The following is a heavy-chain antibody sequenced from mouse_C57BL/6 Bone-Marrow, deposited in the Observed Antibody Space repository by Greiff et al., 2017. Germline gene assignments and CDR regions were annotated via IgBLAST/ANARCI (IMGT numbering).Heavy chain of an antibody. J-gene: IGHJ2*01. Sequence: VQLQQPGAELVRPGSSVKLSCKASGYTFTSYWMDWVKQRPGQGLEWIGNIYPSDSETHYNQKFKDKATLTVDKSSSTAYMQLSSLTSEDSAVYDCARYSNDDPLYFDYWGQGTTLTVSS. V-gene: IGHV1-61*01. D-gene: IGHD2-12*01. CDR2: IYPSDSET. CDR1: GYTFTSYW. CDR3: ARYSNDDPLYFDY.